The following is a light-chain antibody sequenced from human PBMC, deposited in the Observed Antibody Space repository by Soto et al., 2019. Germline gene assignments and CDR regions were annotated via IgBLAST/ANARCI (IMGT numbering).Light chain of an antibody. CDR1: IDDVGGSDH. CDR3: NSYAGSDPYV. V-gene: IGLV2-8*01. J-gene: IGLJ7*01. CDR2: DVN. Sequence: QSALTQPPSASGSPGQSVTISCTGTIDDVGGSDHVSWYQQYPGKAPRLMIFDVNRRPSGVPDRFSGSKSGNTASLTVSGLQAEDEADYYCNSYAGSDPYVFGGGTQLTVL.